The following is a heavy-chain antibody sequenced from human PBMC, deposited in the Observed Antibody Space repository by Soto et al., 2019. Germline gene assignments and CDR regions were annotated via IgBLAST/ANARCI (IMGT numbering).Heavy chain of an antibody. CDR2: ISWNSGSI. Sequence: EVQLVESGGGLVQAGRSLRLSCAASGFSFDDYAMHWVRLAPGKGPEWVSGISWNSGSIGYADSVKGRFTISRDNAKNYLYLQMNSLRVEDTALYYCATDRALGATLGAIDFWGQGTLVTVSS. CDR3: ATDRALGATLGAIDF. J-gene: IGHJ4*02. CDR1: GFSFDDYA. D-gene: IGHD1-26*01. V-gene: IGHV3-9*01.